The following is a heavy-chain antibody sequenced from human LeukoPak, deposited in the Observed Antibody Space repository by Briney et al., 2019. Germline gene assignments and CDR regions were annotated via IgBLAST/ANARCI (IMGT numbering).Heavy chain of an antibody. J-gene: IGHJ6*03. CDR3: ARDTARGPLVFMDV. V-gene: IGHV3-21*01. CDR2: ISSTCTCI. D-gene: IGHD5-18*01. CDR1: GFTFSSYT. Sequence: GWSLGLSCASSGFTFSSYTMHWVRQAPGKGLVWVSFISSTCTCIYYADSRKGRCTIARHNSKSSVYLQMNSLTTEDTAVYYCARDTARGPLVFMDVWGKGTPVTVSS.